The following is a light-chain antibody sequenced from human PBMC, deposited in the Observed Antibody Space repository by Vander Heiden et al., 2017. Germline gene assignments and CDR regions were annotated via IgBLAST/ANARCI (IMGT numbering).Light chain of an antibody. CDR3: QQRGNWPPFT. V-gene: IGKV3-11*01. Sequence: IPVTQSPATLSLSPGERATLSCRASQSVNIFLAWYQQKPGQAPRLLIYDASKRVTGIPARFSGSGSGTDFTLTISSLEPEDFAIYYCQQRGNWPPFTFGPGTKVDVK. J-gene: IGKJ3*01. CDR2: DAS. CDR1: QSVNIF.